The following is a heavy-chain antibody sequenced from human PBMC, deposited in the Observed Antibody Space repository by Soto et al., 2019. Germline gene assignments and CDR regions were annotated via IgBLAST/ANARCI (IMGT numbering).Heavy chain of an antibody. J-gene: IGHJ3*02. CDR3: ARDPSGIVGEEGAFDI. V-gene: IGHV3-33*01. CDR1: GFTFSSYG. D-gene: IGHD1-26*01. Sequence: QVQLVESGGGVVQPGRSLRLSCAASGFTFSSYGMHWVRQAPGKGREWVAVIWYDGSNKYYADSVKGRFTISRDNSKNTLYLQMNSLRAEDTAVYYCARDPSGIVGEEGAFDIWGQGTMVTVSS. CDR2: IWYDGSNK.